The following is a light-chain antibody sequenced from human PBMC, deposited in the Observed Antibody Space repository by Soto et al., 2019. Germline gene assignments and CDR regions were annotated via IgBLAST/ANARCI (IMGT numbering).Light chain of an antibody. CDR3: QQYDSHSSST. CDR1: QSISTW. V-gene: IGKV1-5*01. Sequence: DIQMTQSPSTLSASVGDRITITCRASQSISTWLAWYQQKPGKAPKLLIYDASSLQSGVPSRFSGSGSGTEFTLTISSLQPDDFATYYCQQYDSHSSSTFGQGTKVESK. J-gene: IGKJ2*01. CDR2: DAS.